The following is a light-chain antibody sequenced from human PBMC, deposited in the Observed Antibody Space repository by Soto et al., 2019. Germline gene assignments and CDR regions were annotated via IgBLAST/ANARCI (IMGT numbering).Light chain of an antibody. CDR3: QQHCRSPWT. J-gene: IGKJ1*01. CDR2: DAS. V-gene: IGKV3D-20*01. CDR1: QSVSNNY. Sequence: EIVLTQSPATLSLSPGDRATLSCGASQSVSNNYLAWYQHKPGLAPRVLIYDASGRAPGIPDRFSGSGSGTYFTLTISRLEPEDFAVYYWQQHCRSPWTFGQGTKVETK.